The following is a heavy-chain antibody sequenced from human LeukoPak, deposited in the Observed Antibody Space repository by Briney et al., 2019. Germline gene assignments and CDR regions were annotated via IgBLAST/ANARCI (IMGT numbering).Heavy chain of an antibody. Sequence: GSLRLSCAASGFTFSSYAMSWVRQAPGKGLEWVSAISGSGGSTYYADSVKGRFTISRDNSENTLYLQMNSLRAEDTAVYYCAKGPYDYVWGSYRPETYNWFDPWGQGTLVTVSS. CDR3: AKGPYDYVWGSYRPETYNWFDP. V-gene: IGHV3-23*01. CDR2: ISGSGGST. D-gene: IGHD3-16*02. J-gene: IGHJ5*02. CDR1: GFTFSSYA.